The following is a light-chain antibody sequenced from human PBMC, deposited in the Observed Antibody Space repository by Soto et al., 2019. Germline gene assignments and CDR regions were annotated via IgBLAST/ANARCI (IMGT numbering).Light chain of an antibody. V-gene: IGKV1-39*01. CDR1: QSISTY. CDR2: AAS. J-gene: IGKJ3*01. CDR3: QQSYSTPFT. Sequence: DIQMTQSPSSLSASVGDRVTITCRASQSISTYLNWYQQKPGNAPELLIYAASRLQGGVPSRFSGSGSGTDFTLTISSLQPEDFATYYCQQSYSTPFTFGPGTEVDIK.